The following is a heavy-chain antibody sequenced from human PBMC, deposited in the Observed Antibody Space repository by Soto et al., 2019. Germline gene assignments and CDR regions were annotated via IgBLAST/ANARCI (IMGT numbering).Heavy chain of an antibody. J-gene: IGHJ6*02. CDR3: AVILLWFGESGPYYYYGMDV. Sequence: XESLKISCKGSGYSFTSYWISWVRQMPGKGLEGMGRTDPSDSYTNYSPSFQGHVTISADKSISTAYLQWSSLKASDTAMYYCAVILLWFGESGPYYYYGMDVWGQGTTVTVSS. V-gene: IGHV5-10-1*01. CDR2: TDPSDSYT. CDR1: GYSFTSYW. D-gene: IGHD3-10*01.